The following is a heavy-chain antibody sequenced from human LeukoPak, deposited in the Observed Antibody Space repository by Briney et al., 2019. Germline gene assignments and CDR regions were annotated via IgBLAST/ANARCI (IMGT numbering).Heavy chain of an antibody. D-gene: IGHD5-18*01. CDR1: GFTFNSYG. J-gene: IGHJ4*02. Sequence: PGGSLRLSCAASGFTFNSYGMHWVRQAPGKGLEWVAVISYDGPNKYYADSVKGRFTISRDDSKSTLYLQMNSLRPEDTAVYYCAKEKLPSGYSFLTDYWGQGTLVNGSS. CDR3: AKEKLPSGYSFLTDY. V-gene: IGHV3-30*18. CDR2: ISYDGPNK.